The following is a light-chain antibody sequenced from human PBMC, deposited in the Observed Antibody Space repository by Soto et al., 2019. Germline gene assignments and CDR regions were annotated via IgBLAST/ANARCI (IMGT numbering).Light chain of an antibody. V-gene: IGKV1-33*01. Sequence: DIQMTQSPSSLSASVGDRVTITCQASHDIKKYLNWYQEKPGKAPKLLIFDASNRQTGVPSRFSGSGSGTHFTFTISSLQPEDIATDYCQRYDSGPPTFGQGTRLDIK. CDR2: DAS. CDR3: QRYDSGPPT. J-gene: IGKJ5*01. CDR1: HDIKKY.